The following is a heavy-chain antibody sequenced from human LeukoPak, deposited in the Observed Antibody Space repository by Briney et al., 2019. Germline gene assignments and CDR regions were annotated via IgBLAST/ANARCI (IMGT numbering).Heavy chain of an antibody. CDR2: ISYDGSNK. J-gene: IGHJ4*02. Sequence: PGGSLRLSCAASGFTFSSYSMNWVRQAPGKGLEWVAVISYDGSNKYYADSVKGRFTISRDNSKNTLYLQMNSLRAEDTAVYYCAREYYDFWSGYSETLAFDYWGQGTLVTVSS. V-gene: IGHV3-30*03. CDR1: GFTFSSYS. D-gene: IGHD3-3*01. CDR3: AREYYDFWSGYSETLAFDY.